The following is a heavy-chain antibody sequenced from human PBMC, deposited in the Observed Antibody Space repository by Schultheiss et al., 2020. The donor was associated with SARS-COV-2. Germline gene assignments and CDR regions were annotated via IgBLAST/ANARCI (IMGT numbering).Heavy chain of an antibody. CDR1: GFTFSTYW. J-gene: IGHJ4*02. CDR2: IKHDGSEK. D-gene: IGHD6-19*01. Sequence: GESLKISCAASGFTFSTYWMTWVRQAPGKGLEWVANIKHDGSEKTYVNSVKGRFTISRDNAKNSLYLQMNSLRVEDTAVYYCARLGSGWYVSDYWGQGTLVTVSS. V-gene: IGHV3-7*01. CDR3: ARLGSGWYVSDY.